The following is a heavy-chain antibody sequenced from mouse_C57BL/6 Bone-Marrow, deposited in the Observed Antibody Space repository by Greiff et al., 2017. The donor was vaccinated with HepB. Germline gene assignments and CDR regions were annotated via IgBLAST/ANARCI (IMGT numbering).Heavy chain of an antibody. CDR2: ILPGSGST. D-gene: IGHD1-1*01. CDR3: ACITTVVARDYYAMDY. J-gene: IGHJ4*01. V-gene: IGHV1-9*01. CDR1: GYTFTGYW. Sequence: QVQLQQSGAELMKPGASVKLSCKATGYTFTGYWIEWVKQRPGHGLEWIGEILPGSGSTNYNEKFKGKATFTADTSSNTAYMQLSSLTTEDSAIYYCACITTVVARDYYAMDYWGQVTSVTVSS.